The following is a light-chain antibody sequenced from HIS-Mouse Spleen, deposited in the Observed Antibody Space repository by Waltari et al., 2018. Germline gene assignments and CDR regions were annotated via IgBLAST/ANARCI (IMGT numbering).Light chain of an antibody. CDR2: EDS. CDR3: YSTDSSGNHRV. V-gene: IGLV3-10*01. J-gene: IGLJ2*01. CDR1: ALPRKY. Sequence: SYELTQPPSESVSPGQTPGITCSGDALPRKYAYWYQQKSGQAPVLGIYEDSKRPSGIPEGFSGSSSGTMATLTISGAQVEDEADYYCYSTDSSGNHRVFGGGTKLTVL.